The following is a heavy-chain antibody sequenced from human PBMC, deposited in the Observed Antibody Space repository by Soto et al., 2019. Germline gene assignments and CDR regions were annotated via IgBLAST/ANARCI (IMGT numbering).Heavy chain of an antibody. CDR2: IYYSGST. CDR3: ARDGLYGSGTYAFDI. CDR1: GGSISSGGYC. J-gene: IGHJ3*02. Sequence: QVQLQESGPGLVKPSQTLSLTCTVSGGSISSGGYCWSWIRQHPGKGLEWIGYIYYSGSTYYNPSLKSRVTISVDTSKNQFSLKLSSVTAADTAVYYCARDGLYGSGTYAFDIWGQGTMVTVSS. V-gene: IGHV4-31*03. D-gene: IGHD3-10*01.